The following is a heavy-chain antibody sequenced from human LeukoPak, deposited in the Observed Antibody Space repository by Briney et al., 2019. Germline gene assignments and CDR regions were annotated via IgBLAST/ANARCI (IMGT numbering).Heavy chain of an antibody. CDR3: TRDRSRAEDD. CDR1: GFTFSGHW. CDR2: INQGGSDK. J-gene: IGHJ4*02. V-gene: IGHV3-7*01. D-gene: IGHD1-14*01. Sequence: GSLILSCAASGFTFSGHWMSWVRQAPGKGLEWVANINQGGSDKYYVDSVKGRFTISRDNANNLLYLQMNSLRGEDTAVYYCTRDRSRAEDDWGQGTLVSVFS.